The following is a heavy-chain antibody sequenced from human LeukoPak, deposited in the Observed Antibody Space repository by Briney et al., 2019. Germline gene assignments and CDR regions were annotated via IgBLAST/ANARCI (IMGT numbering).Heavy chain of an antibody. D-gene: IGHD1-14*01. V-gene: IGHV3-9*01. CDR2: ISWNSGSI. J-gene: IGHJ4*02. CDR3: ARGLSTGSY. CDR1: GFTFDDYA. Sequence: GGSLRLSCAASGFTFDDYAMHWVRQAPGKGLEWVSGISWNSGSIGYADSVKGRFTISRDNAKNSLYLQMNSLRAEDTALYYCARGLSTGSYWGQGTQVTVSS.